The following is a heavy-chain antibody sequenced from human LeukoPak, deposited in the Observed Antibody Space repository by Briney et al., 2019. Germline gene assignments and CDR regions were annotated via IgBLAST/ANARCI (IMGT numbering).Heavy chain of an antibody. J-gene: IGHJ6*03. V-gene: IGHV4-61*02. D-gene: IGHD1-26*01. CDR2: INTSGTT. CDR1: GASISSGSNS. CDR3: ARGVGAYYMDV. Sequence: SETLSLTCTVSGASISSGSNSWGWIRQPAGKGLEWIGRINTSGTTNYNPSLKSRVTMSIDTSKNQFSPKLSSVTAADTAVYYCARGVGAYYMDVWGKGTTVTISS.